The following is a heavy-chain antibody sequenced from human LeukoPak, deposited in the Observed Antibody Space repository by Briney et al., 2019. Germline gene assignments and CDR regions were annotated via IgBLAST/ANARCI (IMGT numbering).Heavy chain of an antibody. V-gene: IGHV3-66*02. CDR2: IYSGGST. CDR3: ARDTAMVNDYYYYMDV. Sequence: GGSLRLSCAASGFTVSSNYMSWVRQAPGKGLEWVSVIYSGGSTYYADSVKGRFTISRDNSKNTLYLQMNSLRAEDTAVYYCARDTAMVNDYYYYMDVWGKGTTVTVSS. D-gene: IGHD5-18*01. CDR1: GFTVSSNY. J-gene: IGHJ6*03.